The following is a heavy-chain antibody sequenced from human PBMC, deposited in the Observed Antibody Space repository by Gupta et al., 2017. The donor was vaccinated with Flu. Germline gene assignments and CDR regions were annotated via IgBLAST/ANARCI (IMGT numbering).Heavy chain of an antibody. CDR3: ANDRRSKAWDY. J-gene: IGHJ4*02. CDR1: GYTFTTYY. Sequence: QVQLVQSGAEVKKPGASVKIACKASGYTFTTYYMHWVRQAPGQGLEWVGIINPNGGRTNYAQKFRGRITMTSDTSSSTVYMELTSLTSDDTAVYYCANDRRSKAWDYWGQGTLVSVSS. D-gene: IGHD3-16*02. V-gene: IGHV1-46*01. CDR2: INPNGGRT.